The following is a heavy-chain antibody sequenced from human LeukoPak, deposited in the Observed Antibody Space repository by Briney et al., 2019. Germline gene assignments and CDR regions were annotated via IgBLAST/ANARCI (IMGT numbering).Heavy chain of an antibody. CDR2: ISGTGTTK. CDR3: ARVRGSSRQFFDY. V-gene: IGHV3-48*03. D-gene: IGHD1-26*01. Sequence: SGGSLRLSCAASGFAFSSYELNWVRETPGKGLEWVSYISGTGTTKYYADSVKGRFTISRDNADNSLFLQMNSLRADDTAAYYCARVRGSSRQFFDYWGQGAVVTVSS. J-gene: IGHJ4*02. CDR1: GFAFSSYE.